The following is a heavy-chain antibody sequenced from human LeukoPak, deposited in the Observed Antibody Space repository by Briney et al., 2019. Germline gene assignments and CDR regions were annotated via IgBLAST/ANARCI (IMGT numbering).Heavy chain of an antibody. CDR1: GGSISSGSYY. Sequence: PSETLSLTCTVSGGSISSGSYYWSWIRQPAGKGLEWIGRIYTSGSTNYNPSLKSRVTISVDTSKNQFSLKLSSVTAADTAVYYCARLRGAHRGYCSGGSCYPYYYYMDVWGKGTTVTISS. CDR2: IYTSGST. D-gene: IGHD2-15*01. CDR3: ARLRGAHRGYCSGGSCYPYYYYMDV. V-gene: IGHV4-61*02. J-gene: IGHJ6*03.